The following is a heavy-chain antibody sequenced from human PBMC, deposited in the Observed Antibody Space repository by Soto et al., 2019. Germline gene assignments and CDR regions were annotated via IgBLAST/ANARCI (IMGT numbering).Heavy chain of an antibody. CDR2: IIPIFGTA. CDR3: ARGYYDSSGYPI. J-gene: IGHJ4*02. D-gene: IGHD3-22*01. CDR1: GGTFSNYA. V-gene: IGHV1-69*13. Sequence: SGKVCCNASGGTFSNYAISWVRQAPGQGLEWMGGIIPIFGTANYAQKFQGRVTITADESTSTAYMELSSLRSEDTAVYYCARGYYDSSGYPIWGQGTQVTVS.